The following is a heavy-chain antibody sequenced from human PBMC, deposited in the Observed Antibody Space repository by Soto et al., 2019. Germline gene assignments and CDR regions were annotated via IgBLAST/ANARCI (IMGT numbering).Heavy chain of an antibody. CDR1: GYTLTELS. CDR2: FDPEDGET. D-gene: IGHD3-16*02. V-gene: IGHV1-24*01. CDR3: ATEPGADHYDYIWGSYRYRGAFDI. Sequence: ASVKVSCKVSGYTLTELSMHWVRQAPGKGLEWMGGFDPEDGETIYAQKFQGRVTMTEDTSTDTAYMELSSLRSEDTAVYYCATEPGADHYDYIWGSYRYRGAFDIWGQGTMVTVSS. J-gene: IGHJ3*02.